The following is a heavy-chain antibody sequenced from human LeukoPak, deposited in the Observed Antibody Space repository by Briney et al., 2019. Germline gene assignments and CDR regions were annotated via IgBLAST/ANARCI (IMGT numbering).Heavy chain of an antibody. CDR1: VYTFTIYG. Sequence: ASVTVSFTASVYTFTIYGISWVRQAPGQGLEWMGWISAYNGNTNYAQKLQGRVTMTTHTSTRTAYMELRSLRSDDTAVYYCARDLPYYYDSSGYSDFDYWGQGTLVTVSS. CDR2: ISAYNGNT. CDR3: ARDLPYYYDSSGYSDFDY. J-gene: IGHJ4*02. D-gene: IGHD3-22*01. V-gene: IGHV1-18*01.